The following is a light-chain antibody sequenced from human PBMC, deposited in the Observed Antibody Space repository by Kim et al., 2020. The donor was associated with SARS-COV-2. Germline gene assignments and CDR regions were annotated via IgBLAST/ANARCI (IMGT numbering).Light chain of an antibody. V-gene: IGLV1-44*01. CDR1: SSSIGSKT. CDR2: SNN. J-gene: IGLJ1*01. CDR3: AAWDDSLNGYV. Sequence: GQRVTISCSGSSSSIGSKTVNWYQQLPGTAPKLLIYSNNKGPSGVPDRFSGSKSGTSASLAISGLQSEDEADYYCAAWDDSLNGYVFGTGTKVTDL.